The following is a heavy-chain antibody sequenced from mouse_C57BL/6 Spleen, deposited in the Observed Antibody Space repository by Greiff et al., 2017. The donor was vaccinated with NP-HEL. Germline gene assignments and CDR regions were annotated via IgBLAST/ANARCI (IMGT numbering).Heavy chain of an antibody. CDR2: INPNNGGT. D-gene: IGHD2-3*01. CDR3: ARFDGYHLVFGY. Sequence: VHVKQSGPELVKPGASVKIPCKASGYTFTDYNMDWVKQSHGKSLEWIGDINPNNGGTIYNQKFKGKATLTVDKSSSTAYMELRSLTSEDTAVYYCARFDGYHLVFGYWGQGTTLTVSS. V-gene: IGHV1-18*01. J-gene: IGHJ2*01. CDR1: GYTFTDYN.